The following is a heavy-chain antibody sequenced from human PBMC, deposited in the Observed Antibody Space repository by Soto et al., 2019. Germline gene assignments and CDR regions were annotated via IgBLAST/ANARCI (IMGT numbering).Heavy chain of an antibody. J-gene: IGHJ6*02. V-gene: IGHV3-9*01. CDR2: ISWNSGSI. CDR1: GFTFSNYW. CDR3: AKYLPPWSTMSYMRGMDV. Sequence: HPVGSLRLSCAASGFTFSNYWMTWVRQAPGKGLEWVSGISWNSGSIGYADSVRGRFTISRDNAKNSLYLQMNSLRAEDTALYYCAKYLPPWSTMSYMRGMDVWAQPTTVTVSS. D-gene: IGHD3-10*02.